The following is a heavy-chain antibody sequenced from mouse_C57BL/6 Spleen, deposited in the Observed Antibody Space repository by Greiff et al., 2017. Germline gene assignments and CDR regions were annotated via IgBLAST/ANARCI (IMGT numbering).Heavy chain of an antibody. CDR1: GYTFTSYW. CDR2: IDPSDSYT. J-gene: IGHJ4*01. V-gene: IGHV1-50*01. Sequence: QVHVKQPGAELVKPGASVKLSCKASGYTFTSYWMQWVKQRPGQGLEWIGEIDPSDSYTNYNQKFKGKATLPVDTSSSTAYMQLSSLTSEDSAVYYCARAAFITTVVATGMDYWGQGTSVTVSS. CDR3: ARAAFITTVVATGMDY. D-gene: IGHD1-1*01.